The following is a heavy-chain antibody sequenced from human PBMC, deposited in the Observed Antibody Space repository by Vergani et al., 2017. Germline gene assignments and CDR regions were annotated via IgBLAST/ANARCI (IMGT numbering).Heavy chain of an antibody. Sequence: EVQLLESGGGLVQPGGSLRLSCAASGFTFSSYAMSWVRQAPGKGLEWVSAISGSGGSTYYADSGKGRFTISRDNSKNTLYLQMNSLRAEDTAVYYCAKEYFQQWLDRGGFDYWGQGTLVTVSS. CDR1: GFTFSSYA. D-gene: IGHD6-19*01. V-gene: IGHV3-23*01. CDR3: AKEYFQQWLDRGGFDY. CDR2: ISGSGGST. J-gene: IGHJ4*02.